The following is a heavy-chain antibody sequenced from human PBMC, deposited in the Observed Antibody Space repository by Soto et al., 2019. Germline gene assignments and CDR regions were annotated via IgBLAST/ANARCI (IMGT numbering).Heavy chain of an antibody. J-gene: IGHJ4*02. V-gene: IGHV3-23*01. CDR1: GFTFSSYA. CDR3: AKDQNYYDSSRYYRVLDY. CDR2: ISGSGGST. D-gene: IGHD3-22*01. Sequence: EVQLLESGGGLVQPGGSLRLSCAASGFTFSSYAMSWVRQAPGKGLEWVSAISGSGGSTYYADSVKGRFTISRDNSKNTLYLQMNSLRAEDTAVYYCAKDQNYYDSSRYYRVLDYWGQGTLVTVSS.